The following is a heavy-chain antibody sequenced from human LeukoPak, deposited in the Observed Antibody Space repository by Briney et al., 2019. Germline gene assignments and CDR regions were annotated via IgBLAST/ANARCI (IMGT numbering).Heavy chain of an antibody. CDR2: INPNSGGT. V-gene: IGHV1-2*02. Sequence: ASVKVSCTAVDCSYSDYYIHWLRQAPGQGPQWMGWINPNSGGTKYQGRVTLTRDKSITTAYMELSGLRSDDTAVYYCAPQRRLLEWLPLDSWGQGTLVIVSS. CDR3: APQRRLLEWLPLDS. D-gene: IGHD3-3*01. J-gene: IGHJ4*02. CDR1: DCSYSDYY.